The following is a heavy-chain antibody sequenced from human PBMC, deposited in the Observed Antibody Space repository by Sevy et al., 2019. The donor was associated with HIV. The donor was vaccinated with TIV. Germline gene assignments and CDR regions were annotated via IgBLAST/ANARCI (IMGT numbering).Heavy chain of an antibody. D-gene: IGHD6-13*01. V-gene: IGHV1-69*13. J-gene: IGHJ6*03. CDR1: GGTFSSYA. Sequence: ASVKVSCKASGGTFSSYAISWVRQAPGQGLEWMGGIIPIFGTANYAQKFQGRVTITADESTGTAYMELSSLRSEDTAVYYCARGEGSSSWPFYYYYYMDVWGKGTTVTVSS. CDR2: IIPIFGTA. CDR3: ARGEGSSSWPFYYYYYMDV.